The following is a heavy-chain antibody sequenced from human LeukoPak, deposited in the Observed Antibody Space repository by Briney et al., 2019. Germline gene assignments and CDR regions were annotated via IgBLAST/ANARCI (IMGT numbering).Heavy chain of an antibody. CDR3: AKGSDLIVGATIADY. J-gene: IGHJ4*02. CDR2: IGTSGGTT. Sequence: GGSLRLSCAASGFTFSSYAMSWVRQAPGKGLEWVSAIGTSGGTTYYADSVKGRFIISGDNSKNTLYLQMNSLRAEDTAVYYCAKGSDLIVGATIADYWGQGTLVTVSS. D-gene: IGHD1-26*01. CDR1: GFTFSSYA. V-gene: IGHV3-23*01.